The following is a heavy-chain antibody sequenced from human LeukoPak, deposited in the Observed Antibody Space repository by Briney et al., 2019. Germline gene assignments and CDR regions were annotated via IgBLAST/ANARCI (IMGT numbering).Heavy chain of an antibody. CDR2: ISAYNGNT. Sequence: ASVKVSCKASGYTFTSYGISWVRQAPGQGLEWMGWISAYNGNTNYAQKLQGRVTMTTDTSTSTAYMELRSLRSDDTAVYYCARVVEYYDSSGYSPVDDYWGQGTLVTVSS. D-gene: IGHD3-22*01. CDR1: GYTFTSYG. J-gene: IGHJ4*02. CDR3: ARVVEYYDSSGYSPVDDY. V-gene: IGHV1-18*01.